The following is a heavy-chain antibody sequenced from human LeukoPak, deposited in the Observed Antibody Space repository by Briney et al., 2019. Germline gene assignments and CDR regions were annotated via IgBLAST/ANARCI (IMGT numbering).Heavy chain of an antibody. CDR1: GGSFSGYY. CDR2: INHSGST. CDR3: ARVGPANDAFDL. J-gene: IGHJ3*01. V-gene: IGHV4-34*01. Sequence: SETLSLTCAVYGGSFSGYYWSWIRQPPGKGLEWIGEINHSGSTNYNPSLKSRVTISVDTSKNQFSLKLSSVTAADTAAYYCARVGPANDAFDLWGQGTMVTVSS. D-gene: IGHD2-15*01.